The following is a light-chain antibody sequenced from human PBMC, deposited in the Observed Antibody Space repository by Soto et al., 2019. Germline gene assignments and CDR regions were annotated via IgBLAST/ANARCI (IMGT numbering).Light chain of an antibody. J-gene: IGKJ1*01. CDR3: QQYDISPWT. Sequence: EIVLTQSPGTLSLSPGERATLSCRASQSINNIYFAWYQQKPGQAPRLLIYDSSSRATGIPDRFSGSGSGTDFTLSIIRLEPEDFAVYYCQQYDISPWTFGQGTKVDIK. CDR1: QSINNIY. CDR2: DSS. V-gene: IGKV3-20*01.